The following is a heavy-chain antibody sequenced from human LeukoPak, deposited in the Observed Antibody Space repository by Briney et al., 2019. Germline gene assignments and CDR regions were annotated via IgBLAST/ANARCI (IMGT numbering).Heavy chain of an antibody. V-gene: IGHV3-33*01. D-gene: IGHD5-18*01. Sequence: GGSLRLSCAASGFTFSSYGMHWVRQAPGKGLEWVAVIWYDGSNKYYADSVKGRFTISRDNSKNTLYLQMNSLRAEDTAVYYCARDDRGYSCGLYYWGQGTLVTVSS. CDR3: ARDDRGYSCGLYY. CDR1: GFTFSSYG. CDR2: IWYDGSNK. J-gene: IGHJ4*02.